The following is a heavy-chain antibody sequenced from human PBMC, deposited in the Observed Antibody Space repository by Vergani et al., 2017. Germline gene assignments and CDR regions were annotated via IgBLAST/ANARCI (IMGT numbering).Heavy chain of an antibody. CDR3: ARVNTETNRHLYYYYCVDG. D-gene: IGHD4-11*01. Sequence: QVQLQQWGGGLLKPSETLSLTCVVNGGSFTSYHWTWIRQSPGEVLEWVGDIDHTGRPDYNPSLKSRLTMSVDKSRNQFSLTLNSVTATDTAIYFCARVNTETNRHLYYYYCVDGWVQGTAVTVS. J-gene: IGHJ6*02. CDR2: IDHTGRP. V-gene: IGHV4-34*01. CDR1: GGSFTSYH.